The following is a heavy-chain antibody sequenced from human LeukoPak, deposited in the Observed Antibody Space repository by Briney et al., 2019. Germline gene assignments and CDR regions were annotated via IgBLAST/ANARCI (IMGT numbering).Heavy chain of an antibody. V-gene: IGHV3-23*01. CDR3: ANSPLWFGELSRWFDP. CDR1: GFTFSSYS. D-gene: IGHD3-10*01. Sequence: GGSLRLSCAASGFTFSSYSMNWVRQAPGKGLEWVSAISGSGGSTYYADSVKGRFTISRDNSKNTLYLQMSSLRAEDTAVYYCANSPLWFGELSRWFDPWGQGTLVTVSS. CDR2: ISGSGGST. J-gene: IGHJ5*02.